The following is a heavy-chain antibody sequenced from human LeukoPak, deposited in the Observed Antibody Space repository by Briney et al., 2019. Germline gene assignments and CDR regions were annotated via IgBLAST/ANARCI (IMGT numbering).Heavy chain of an antibody. J-gene: IGHJ6*02. Sequence: SETLSLTCTVSGGSISSSSYYWGWIRQPPGKGLEWIGSIYYSGSTYYNPSLKSRVTISVDTSENQFSLKLSSVTAADTAVYYCARLSKLGGSYRGPMMDVWGQGTTVTVSS. V-gene: IGHV4-39*01. CDR3: ARLSKLGGSYRGPMMDV. CDR2: IYYSGST. CDR1: GGSISSSSYY. D-gene: IGHD1-26*01.